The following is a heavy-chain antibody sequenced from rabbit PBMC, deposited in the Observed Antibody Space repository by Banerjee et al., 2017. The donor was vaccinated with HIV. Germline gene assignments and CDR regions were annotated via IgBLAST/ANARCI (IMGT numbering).Heavy chain of an antibody. J-gene: IGHJ4*01. CDR1: GFSFSNKYV. V-gene: IGHV1S45*01. CDR3: ARDLAGVIGWNFNL. D-gene: IGHD4-1*01. Sequence: QEQLEESGGDLVKPEGSLTLTCTASGFSFSNKYVMCWVRQAPGKGLEWIGYIDPVFAGTYYASWVNGRFTISSHNAQNTLYLQLNSLTAADTATYFCARDLAGVIGWNFNLWGPGTLVTVS. CDR2: IDPVFAGT.